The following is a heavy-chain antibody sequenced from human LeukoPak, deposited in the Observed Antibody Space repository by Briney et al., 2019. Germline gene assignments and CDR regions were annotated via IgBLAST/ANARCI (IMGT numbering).Heavy chain of an antibody. CDR2: IFHSGST. CDR1: GGSISSSTW. Sequence: PSETLSLTCAVSGGSISSSTWWTWVRQPPGKGLEWIGEIFHSGSTNYNPSLKSRVKMSVDTSKSDFSLQLTSVTAADTAVYYCAREGGFYRPLDYSGQGTLVTVSS. J-gene: IGHJ4*02. D-gene: IGHD3-3*01. V-gene: IGHV4-4*02. CDR3: AREGGFYRPLDY.